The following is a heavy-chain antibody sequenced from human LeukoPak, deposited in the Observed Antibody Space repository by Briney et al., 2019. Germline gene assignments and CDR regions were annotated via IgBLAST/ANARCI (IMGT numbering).Heavy chain of an antibody. CDR2: ISAYNGNT. J-gene: IGHJ4*02. CDR1: GYTFTSYG. D-gene: IGHD3-22*01. CDR3: ARVSAYYYDSSGYYGLDY. Sequence: ASVKVSCKASGYTFTSYGISWVRQAPGQGLEWMGWISAYNGNTNYAQKLQGRVTMTTDTSTSTAYMELRSLRSDDTAVYYCARVSAYYYDSSGYYGLDYWGQGTLVTGSS. V-gene: IGHV1-18*01.